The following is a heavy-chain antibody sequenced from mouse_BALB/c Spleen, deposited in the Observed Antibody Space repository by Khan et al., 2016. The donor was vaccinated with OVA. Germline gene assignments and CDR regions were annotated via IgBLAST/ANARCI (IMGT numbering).Heavy chain of an antibody. V-gene: IGHV2-9*02. J-gene: IGHJ3*01. CDR1: GFSLTTYG. Sequence: QVQLKESGPGLVAPSQSLSITCTVSGFSLTTYGVHWVRQPPGKGLEWLGLIWAGGTTNYNSAPMSRLRISKDNSKRQVFLKMNSLQTDDTAMYYWARERTTAMAYWGQGTLVTVSA. CDR3: ARERTTAMAY. CDR2: IWAGGTT. D-gene: IGHD1-2*01.